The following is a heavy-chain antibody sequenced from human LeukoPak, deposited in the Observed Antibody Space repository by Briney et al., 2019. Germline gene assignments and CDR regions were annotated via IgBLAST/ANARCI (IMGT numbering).Heavy chain of an antibody. D-gene: IGHD2-15*01. CDR3: AREGGYCGDRCYTWGYFDY. CDR2: IKEDGSEK. CDR1: GFTFSSYW. V-gene: IGHV3-7*01. J-gene: IGHJ4*02. Sequence: GGSLRLSCAASGFTFSSYWMSWVRQAPGKGLEWVAKIKEDGSEKYYVDSVKGRFTISRDNAKNSLYLQMNSLRAEDTAVYYCAREGGYCGDRCYTWGYFDYWGQGTLVTVSS.